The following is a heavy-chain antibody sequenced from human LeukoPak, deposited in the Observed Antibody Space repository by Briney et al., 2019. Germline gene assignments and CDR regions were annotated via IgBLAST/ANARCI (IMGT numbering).Heavy chain of an antibody. CDR1: GFTFSNYG. Sequence: GRSLRLSCAASGFTFSNYGMHWVRQAPGKGLEWVAGISNDGNKKYYADSVKGRFIISRDNSKNTLYLQMNSLRAEDTAVYYCARGLQLQGIWFDPWGQGTLVTVSS. CDR3: ARGLQLQGIWFDP. CDR2: ISNDGNKK. D-gene: IGHD6-13*01. J-gene: IGHJ5*02. V-gene: IGHV3-30*03.